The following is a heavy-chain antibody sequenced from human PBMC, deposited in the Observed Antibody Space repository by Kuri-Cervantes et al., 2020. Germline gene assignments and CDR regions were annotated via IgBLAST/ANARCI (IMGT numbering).Heavy chain of an antibody. Sequence: GESLKISCAASGFTFSSYGMHWVRQAPGKGLEWVAFIRYDGSNKYYADSVKGRFTISRDNSKNTLYLQMNSLRAEDTAVYYCAKDQTSGYGTFDYWGQGTPVTVSS. CDR1: GFTFSSYG. V-gene: IGHV3-30*02. J-gene: IGHJ4*02. CDR3: AKDQTSGYGTFDY. CDR2: IRYDGSNK. D-gene: IGHD3-22*01.